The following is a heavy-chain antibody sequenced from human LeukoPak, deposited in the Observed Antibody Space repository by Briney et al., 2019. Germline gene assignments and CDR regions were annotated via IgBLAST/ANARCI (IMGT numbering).Heavy chain of an antibody. Sequence: SVKVSCTASGGTFSIYAISWVRQAPGQGLEWMGGIIPIFGTANYAQKFQGRVTITADESTSTAYMELSSLRSEDTAVYYCARDQGGSAAIDIWGQGTMVTVSS. D-gene: IGHD1-26*01. V-gene: IGHV1-69*01. CDR3: ARDQGGSAAIDI. CDR1: GGTFSIYA. CDR2: IIPIFGTA. J-gene: IGHJ3*02.